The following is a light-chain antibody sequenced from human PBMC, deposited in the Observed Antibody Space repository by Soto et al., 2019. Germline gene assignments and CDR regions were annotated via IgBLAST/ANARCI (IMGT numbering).Light chain of an antibody. CDR2: RAS. Sequence: DMQMTQSPSTLSASVGDRVTITCRASQNIVDWLAWYQQKPGKAPKLLVYRASSLDSGVPSRFSGSGSGTEFTLTISSLKPDDFATYYCQQYDSFRNFGGGTKVQMK. V-gene: IGKV1-5*03. J-gene: IGKJ4*01. CDR3: QQYDSFRN. CDR1: QNIVDW.